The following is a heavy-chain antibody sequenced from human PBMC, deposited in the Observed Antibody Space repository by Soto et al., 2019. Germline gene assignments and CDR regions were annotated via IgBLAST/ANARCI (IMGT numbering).Heavy chain of an antibody. Sequence: ASVKVSCKASGYTFTSYGISWVRQAPGQGLEWMGWISAYNGNTNYAQKLQGRVTMTTDTSTGTAYMELRSLRSDDTAVYYCATMADTMVRGIIIVTPAEHWGQGTLVTVSS. CDR3: ATMADTMVRGIIIVTPAEH. V-gene: IGHV1-18*01. CDR2: ISAYNGNT. CDR1: GYTFTSYG. J-gene: IGHJ4*02. D-gene: IGHD3-10*01.